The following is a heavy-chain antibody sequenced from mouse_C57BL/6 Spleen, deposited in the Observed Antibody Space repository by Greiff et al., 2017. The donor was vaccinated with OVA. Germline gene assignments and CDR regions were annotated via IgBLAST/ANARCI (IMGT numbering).Heavy chain of an antibody. J-gene: IGHJ2*01. D-gene: IGHD4-1*01. V-gene: IGHV1-61*01. CDR2: IYPSDSET. Sequence: QVQLQQPGAELVRPGSSVKLSCKASGYTFTSYWMDWVKQRPGQGLEWIGNIYPSDSETHYNQKFKDKATLTVDKSSSTAYMQLSSLTSEDSAVYYCARSLGSSDYWCQGTTLTVSS. CDR3: ARSLGSSDY. CDR1: GYTFTSYW.